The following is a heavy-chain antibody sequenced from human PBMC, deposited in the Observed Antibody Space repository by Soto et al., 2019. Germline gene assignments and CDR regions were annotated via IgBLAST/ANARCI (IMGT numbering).Heavy chain of an antibody. CDR2: IYPGDADT. D-gene: IGHD6-13*01. J-gene: IGHJ6*02. V-gene: IGHV5-51*01. Sequence: ESLKTSGTGSESSFSSYWTGWAPQLPGKGLEWMGTIYPGDADTRYRPSLQGRFTISADKSMSTVYLQWSSLKAADTAMYYCARKQQGVYYYPGMDVWGQGTTVTVSS. CDR3: ARKQQGVYYYPGMDV. CDR1: ESSFSSYW.